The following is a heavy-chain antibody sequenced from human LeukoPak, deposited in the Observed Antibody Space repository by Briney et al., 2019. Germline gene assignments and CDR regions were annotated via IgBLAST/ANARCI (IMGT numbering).Heavy chain of an antibody. D-gene: IGHD6-19*01. V-gene: IGHV1-18*01. CDR1: GYTFTSYG. CDR2: NSAYNGNT. CDR3: ARLPLLYSSGWYYFDY. J-gene: IGHJ4*02. Sequence: ASVKVSCKASGYTFTSYGISWVRQAPGQGLEWMGWNSAYNGNTNYAQKLQGRVTMTTDTSTSTAYMELSSLRSEDTAVYYCARLPLLYSSGWYYFDYWGQGTLVTVSS.